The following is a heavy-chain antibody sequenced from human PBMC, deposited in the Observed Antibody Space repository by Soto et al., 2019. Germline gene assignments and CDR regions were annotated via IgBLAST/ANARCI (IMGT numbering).Heavy chain of an antibody. CDR1: GGSLSPSSYY. V-gene: IGHV4-39*01. CDR3: ASTRLVATSVWY. J-gene: IGHJ4*02. D-gene: IGHD5-12*01. CDR2: IYYSGST. Sequence: SETLSLTCTVSGGSLSPSSYYWGWIRQPPGRGLEWIGSIYYSGSTYYNPSLKSRVTISVDTSKNQFSLKLSSVTAADTAVYYCASTRLVATSVWYWGQGAMVTVYS.